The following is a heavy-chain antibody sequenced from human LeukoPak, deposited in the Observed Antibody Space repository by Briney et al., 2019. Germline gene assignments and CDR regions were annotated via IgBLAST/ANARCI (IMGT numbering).Heavy chain of an antibody. CDR1: GGSISSYY. Sequence: SETLSLTCTVSGGSISSYYWSWIRQPPGKGLEWIGYIYYSGSTNYNPSLKSRVTISVDTSKNQFSLKLSSVTAADTAVYYCARVRYSSGWYDGLDYWGREPWSPSPQ. CDR2: IYYSGST. J-gene: IGHJ4*02. V-gene: IGHV4-59*01. D-gene: IGHD6-19*01. CDR3: ARVRYSSGWYDGLDY.